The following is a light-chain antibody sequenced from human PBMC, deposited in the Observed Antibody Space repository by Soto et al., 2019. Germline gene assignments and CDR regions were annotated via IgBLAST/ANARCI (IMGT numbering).Light chain of an antibody. Sequence: QSALTQPASVSGSPGQSITISCTGTSSDVGGYNFVSWYQQHPGKAPKLMIYDVSNRPSGVSNRFSGSKSGSTGSLTISGLQAEDEAYYYCSSYTGSSTVVFGGGTKLTVL. J-gene: IGLJ2*01. CDR2: DVS. CDR3: SSYTGSSTVV. V-gene: IGLV2-14*01. CDR1: SSDVGGYNF.